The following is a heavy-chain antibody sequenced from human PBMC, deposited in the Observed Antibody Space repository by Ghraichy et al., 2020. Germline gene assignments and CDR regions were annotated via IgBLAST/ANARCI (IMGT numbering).Heavy chain of an antibody. CDR1: GGSISSSSYY. V-gene: IGHV4-39*01. Sequence: SETLSLTCTVSGGSISSSSYYWGWIRQPPGKGLEWIGSIYYSGSTYYNPSLKSRVTISVDTSKNQFSLKLSSVTAADTAVYYCARRDDYGDYWGQGTLVTVSS. CDR2: IYYSGST. CDR3: ARRDDYGDY. J-gene: IGHJ4*02.